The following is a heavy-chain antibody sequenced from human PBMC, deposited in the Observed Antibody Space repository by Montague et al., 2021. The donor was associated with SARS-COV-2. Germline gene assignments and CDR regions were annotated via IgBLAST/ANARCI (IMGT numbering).Heavy chain of an antibody. J-gene: IGHJ4*02. CDR2: ISSGGYT. CDR3: ARQQNWMGSGNRPLHPFDS. CDR1: DESMSAHY. Sequence: SETLSLTCSVSDESMSAHYWTWIRQAPGKGLQWIGFISSGGYTIYNPSLRSRVAISIDLSMSQFSLSLKSVTAADTATYYCARQQNWMGSGNRPLHPFDSWGQGAMVVVSS. V-gene: IGHV4-59*11. D-gene: IGHD1-1*01.